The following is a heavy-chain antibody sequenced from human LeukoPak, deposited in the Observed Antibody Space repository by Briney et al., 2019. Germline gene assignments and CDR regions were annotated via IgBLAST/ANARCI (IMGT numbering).Heavy chain of an antibody. V-gene: IGHV3-21*01. CDR2: ISSSSSYI. J-gene: IGHJ5*02. CDR3: ARDPAGYCSSTSCFFGWFDP. Sequence: GGSLRLSCAASGFTFNNYNMNWVRQAPGKGLEWVSSISSSSSYIYYADSVKGRFTISRDNAKNSLYLQMNSLRAEDTAVYYCARDPAGYCSSTSCFFGWFDPWGQGTLVTVSS. CDR1: GFTFNNYN. D-gene: IGHD2-2*01.